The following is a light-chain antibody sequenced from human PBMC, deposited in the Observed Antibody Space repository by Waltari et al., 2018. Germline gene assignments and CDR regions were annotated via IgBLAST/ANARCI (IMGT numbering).Light chain of an antibody. J-gene: IGKJ1*01. Sequence: DIQMTQSPSSLSASVGDRVNITCRASQSISSYLNWYQQKPGKAPNFLIYGASNLQSGVPSRFSGSASGTDFTLTISSLQLEDFATYSCQQSHSIPWTFGQGTKVEI. CDR1: QSISSY. CDR3: QQSHSIPWT. CDR2: GAS. V-gene: IGKV1-39*01.